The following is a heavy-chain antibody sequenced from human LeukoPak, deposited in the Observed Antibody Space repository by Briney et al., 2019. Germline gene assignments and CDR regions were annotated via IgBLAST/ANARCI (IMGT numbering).Heavy chain of an antibody. CDR1: GYTFTGYY. D-gene: IGHD3-10*01. CDR2: INPNSGGT. Sequence: GASVKVSCKASGYTFTGYYMHWVRQAPGQGLEWMGRINPNSGGTNYAQKFQGRVTMTRDTSISTAYTELSRLRSDDTAVYYCARDRITMVRGVYNWFDPWGQGTLVTVSS. CDR3: ARDRITMVRGVYNWFDP. V-gene: IGHV1-2*06. J-gene: IGHJ5*02.